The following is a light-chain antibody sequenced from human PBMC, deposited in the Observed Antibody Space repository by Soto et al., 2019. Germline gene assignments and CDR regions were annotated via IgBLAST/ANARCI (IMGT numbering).Light chain of an antibody. CDR2: DAS. CDR1: QSIGHF. V-gene: IGKV3-11*01. Sequence: DIMVTQSPATLSLSPGESATLSCRASQSIGHFLVWYQQKPGQAPRLLISDASKRATGIPARFSGIGSGTDFTLTINSLQPEDSAIYYCQQYGASPFTFGPGTRLEI. CDR3: QQYGASPFT. J-gene: IGKJ3*01.